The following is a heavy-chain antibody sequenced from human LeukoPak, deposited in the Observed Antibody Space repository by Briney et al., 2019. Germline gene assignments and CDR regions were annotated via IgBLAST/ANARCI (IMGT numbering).Heavy chain of an antibody. CDR2: IHSGGST. Sequence: GGSLRLSCAASGFSVTSHYMSWVRQAPGKGLEWVSVIHSGGSTYDADSVKGRFTVSRDKSKNTLYLQMNSLRAEDTAVYYCARSAIAAAFDYWGQGTLVTVSS. J-gene: IGHJ4*02. CDR1: GFSVTSHY. V-gene: IGHV3-66*01. D-gene: IGHD6-13*01. CDR3: ARSAIAAAFDY.